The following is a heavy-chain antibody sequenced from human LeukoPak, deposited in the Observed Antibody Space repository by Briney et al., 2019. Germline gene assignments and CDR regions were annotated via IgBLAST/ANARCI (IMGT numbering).Heavy chain of an antibody. CDR3: ARDGWFGDYNWFDP. V-gene: IGHV3-48*01. CDR2: ISSASNTI. D-gene: IGHD3-10*01. Sequence: GGSLRLSCAASGLTFSSYSMNWVRQAPGKGLEWVSYISSASNTIYYADSVKGRFTISRDNAKNSLYLQMNSLRAEDTAMYYCARDGWFGDYNWFDPWGQGTLVTVSS. J-gene: IGHJ5*02. CDR1: GLTFSSYS.